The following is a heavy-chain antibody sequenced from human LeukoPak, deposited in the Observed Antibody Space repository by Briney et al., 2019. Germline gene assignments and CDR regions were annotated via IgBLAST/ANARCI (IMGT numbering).Heavy chain of an antibody. V-gene: IGHV3-7*01. Sequence: GGSLRLSCEASGFTLGSYWMSWVRQAPGKGQEWVANIKQDGGEKYYVDSVKGRFTIFRDNGKNSLYLQMTSLRAEDTAVYYCAKDLSGGGVAGNFDYWGQGTLVTVSS. CDR2: IKQDGGEK. CDR3: AKDLSGGGVAGNFDY. J-gene: IGHJ4*02. CDR1: GFTLGSYW. D-gene: IGHD6-19*01.